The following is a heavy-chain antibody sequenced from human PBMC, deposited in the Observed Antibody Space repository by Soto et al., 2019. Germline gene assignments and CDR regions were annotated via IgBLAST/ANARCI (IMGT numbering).Heavy chain of an antibody. V-gene: IGHV3-48*03. D-gene: IGHD6-19*01. CDR3: ARELAVSGTGGMDV. J-gene: IGHJ6*02. CDR2: ISGTGSII. Sequence: PGGSLRLSCAASGFSFRTHEMNWVRQAPGTGLEWVSYISGTGSIIYYADSVKGRFTISRDNAKNSLSLQMNSLRAEDTAVYYCARELAVSGTGGMDVWGQGTTVTVSS. CDR1: GFSFRTHE.